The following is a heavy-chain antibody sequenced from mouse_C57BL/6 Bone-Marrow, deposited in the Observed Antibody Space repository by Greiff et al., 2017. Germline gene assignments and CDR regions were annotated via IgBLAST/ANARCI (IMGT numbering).Heavy chain of an antibody. CDR3: ARDQAWFAY. Sequence: EVKVVESGGDLVKPGGSLKLSCAASGFTFSSYGMSWVRQTPDKRLEWVATISSGGSYTYYPDSVKGRFTISRDNAKNNLYLQMSHLKSEDTAMYYCARDQAWFAYWGQGTLVTVSA. CDR1: GFTFSSYG. CDR2: ISSGGSYT. V-gene: IGHV5-6*01. J-gene: IGHJ3*01. D-gene: IGHD3-2*02.